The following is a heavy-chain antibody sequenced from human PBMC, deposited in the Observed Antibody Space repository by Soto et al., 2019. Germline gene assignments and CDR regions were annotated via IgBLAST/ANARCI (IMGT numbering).Heavy chain of an antibody. Sequence: QVQLVQSGAEVKKPGASVKVSCKASGYTFTSYGISWVRQAPGQGLEWMGWISAYNGNTNYAQKLQGRVTMTTDTSTSKAYMELRSLRSDDTAVYYCGRDSSDFYDSSGSHAWGQGSLVTVAS. CDR2: ISAYNGNT. CDR3: GRDSSDFYDSSGSHA. CDR1: GYTFTSYG. D-gene: IGHD3-22*01. V-gene: IGHV1-18*04. J-gene: IGHJ5*02.